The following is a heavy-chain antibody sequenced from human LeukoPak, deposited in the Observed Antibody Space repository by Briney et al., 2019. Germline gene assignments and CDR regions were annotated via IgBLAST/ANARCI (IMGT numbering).Heavy chain of an antibody. D-gene: IGHD6-6*01. J-gene: IGHJ3*01. CDR1: GFTFSGFC. CDR2: INSDGSEG. Sequence: GGSLRLSCAVSGFTFSGFCMSWSRQAPGKGLEWVASINSDGSEGDYADVVKGRFTISRDNAKNSLYVQINSLRAEDTAVYYCARSSYSSSSSVWGQGTMVTVSS. CDR3: ARSSYSSSSSV. V-gene: IGHV3-7*03.